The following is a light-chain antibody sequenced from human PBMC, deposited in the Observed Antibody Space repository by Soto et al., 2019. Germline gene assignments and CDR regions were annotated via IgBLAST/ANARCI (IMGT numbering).Light chain of an antibody. V-gene: IGLV3-21*01. J-gene: IGLJ2*01. CDR3: EVWESKSDQSV. CDR2: YDS. CDR1: NIGRKS. Sequence: SSELTQPPSVSVAPGETARITCGGNNIGRKSVHWYHQKPGQAPVLVIYYDSDRPSGSPARFSGSNSGNTATPTITRVEAGDEAGYFCEVWESKSDQSVCGGGTNVTVL.